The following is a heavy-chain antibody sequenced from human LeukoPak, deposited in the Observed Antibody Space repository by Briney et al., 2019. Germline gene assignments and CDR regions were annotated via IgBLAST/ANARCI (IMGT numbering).Heavy chain of an antibody. J-gene: IGHJ4*02. CDR1: GFTLNYYA. Sequence: GGSLRLSCAASGFTLNYYAMSWVRQAPGNGLEWVSVIYSGGSTYYADSVKGRFTISRDSSKNTLYLQMNSLRAEDTAVYYCARVKGFGESHIDYWGQGTLVTVSS. V-gene: IGHV3-66*01. D-gene: IGHD3-10*01. CDR2: IYSGGST. CDR3: ARVKGFGESHIDY.